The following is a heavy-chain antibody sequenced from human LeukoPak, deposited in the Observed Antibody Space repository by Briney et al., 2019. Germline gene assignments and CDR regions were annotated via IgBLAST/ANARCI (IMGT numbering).Heavy chain of an antibody. Sequence: SVKVSCKASEGTFSSYAISWVRQAPGQGLEWMGGIIPIFGTANYAQKFQGRVTITTDESTSTAYMELSSLRSEDTAVYYCASTNSRGIWSGYYRYYFDYWGQGTLVTVSS. J-gene: IGHJ4*02. D-gene: IGHD3-3*01. CDR1: EGTFSSYA. CDR2: IIPIFGTA. CDR3: ASTNSRGIWSGYYRYYFDY. V-gene: IGHV1-69*05.